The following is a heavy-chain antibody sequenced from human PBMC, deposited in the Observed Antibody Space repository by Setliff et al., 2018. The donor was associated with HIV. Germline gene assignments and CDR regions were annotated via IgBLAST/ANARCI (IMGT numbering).Heavy chain of an antibody. Sequence: SETLSLTCAVYGGSFSGYYWSWIRQPPGKGLEWTGEINHSGSTNYNPSLKSRVTISVDTSKNQFSLRLSSVTAADTAVYYCARVSKTYWYSIPRDYYHHMDVWGKGTTVTVSS. CDR3: ARVSKTYWYSIPRDYYHHMDV. D-gene: IGHD2-8*02. J-gene: IGHJ6*03. CDR2: INHSGST. CDR1: GGSFSGYY. V-gene: IGHV4-34*01.